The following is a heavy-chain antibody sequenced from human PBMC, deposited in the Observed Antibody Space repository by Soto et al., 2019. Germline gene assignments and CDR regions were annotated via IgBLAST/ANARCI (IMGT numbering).Heavy chain of an antibody. J-gene: IGHJ6*02. D-gene: IGHD6-13*01. CDR2: INSDGSST. Sequence: GGSLGLSCAASGFTFSSYWMHWVRQAPGKGLVWVSRINSDGSSTSYADSVKGRFTISRDNAKNTLYLQMNSLRAEDTAVYYCAREKKSSWYFYGMDVWGQGTTVTVSS. CDR3: AREKKSSWYFYGMDV. CDR1: GFTFSSYW. V-gene: IGHV3-74*01.